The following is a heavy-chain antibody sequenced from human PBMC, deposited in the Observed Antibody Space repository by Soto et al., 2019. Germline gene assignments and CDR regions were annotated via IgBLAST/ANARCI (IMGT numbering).Heavy chain of an antibody. J-gene: IGHJ4*02. CDR3: ARGSVVAATLFDY. V-gene: IGHV4-31*03. CDR2: IYYSGST. CDR1: GGSISSGGYY. Sequence: PSETLSLTCTVSGGSISSGGYYWSWIRQHPGKGLEWIGYIYYSGSTYYNPSLKSRVTISVDTSKNQFSLKLSSVTAADTAVYYCARGSVVAATLFDYWGQGTLVNVSS. D-gene: IGHD2-15*01.